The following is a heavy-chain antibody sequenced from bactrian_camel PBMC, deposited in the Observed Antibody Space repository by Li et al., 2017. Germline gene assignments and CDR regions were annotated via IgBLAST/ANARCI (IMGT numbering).Heavy chain of an antibody. CDR1: YSISSFC. CDR2: IATGSGNT. V-gene: IGHV3S1*01. Sequence: VQLVESGGGSAQAGGSLTLSCEYSISSFCMAWFRQAPGKEREGVARIATGSGNTYYADSVKGRFTISQDNAKNAVYLQMNSLESADTALYYCYSGGLSDEYNYWGQGTQVTVS. D-gene: IGHD5*01. J-gene: IGHJ4*01. CDR3: YSGGLSDEYNY.